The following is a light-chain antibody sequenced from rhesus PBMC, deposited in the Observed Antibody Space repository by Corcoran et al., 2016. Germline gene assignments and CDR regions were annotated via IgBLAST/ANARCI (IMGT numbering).Light chain of an antibody. Sequence: DIQMTQSPSSLSASVGDRVTITCRVSENVNNYLNWYQQKPGKAPKLLIYMASTLLSGVPSRFSGSGSGADYTFTINSLQSEDVATYYCQYSHATPLTFGGGTKVEIK. J-gene: IGKJ4*01. V-gene: IGKV1-74*01. CDR2: MAS. CDR3: QYSHATPLT. CDR1: ENVNNY.